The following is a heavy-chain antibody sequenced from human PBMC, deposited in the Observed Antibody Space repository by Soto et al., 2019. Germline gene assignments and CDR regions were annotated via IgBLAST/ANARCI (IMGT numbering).Heavy chain of an antibody. CDR1: GGSVISYY. J-gene: IGHJ3*02. Sequence: PSETLSLTCTVSGGSVISYYWSWIRQPPGKGLEWIDYVHYSGSTNNNPSLKSRVTISVDTSKNQFSLKLRSVTAADTAVYYCAGGSGSYLTSAFDIWGQGTMVTVS. CDR2: VHYSGST. V-gene: IGHV4-59*08. CDR3: AGGSGSYLTSAFDI. D-gene: IGHD3-10*01.